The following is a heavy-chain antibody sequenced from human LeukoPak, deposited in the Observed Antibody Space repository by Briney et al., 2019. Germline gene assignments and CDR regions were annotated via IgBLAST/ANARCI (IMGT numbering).Heavy chain of an antibody. D-gene: IGHD2-15*01. J-gene: IGHJ4*02. CDR2: IYYSGTT. CDR1: GGSISSYF. Sequence: PSETLSLTCTVSGGSISSYFWSWIRQPPGKGLEWIGYIYYSGTTNYNPSLKSRVTISVDTSRNQFSLKLSSVTVADTAVYYCARHGYCSGGSCYWDYWGQGTLVTVSS. CDR3: ARHGYCSGGSCYWDY. V-gene: IGHV4-59*08.